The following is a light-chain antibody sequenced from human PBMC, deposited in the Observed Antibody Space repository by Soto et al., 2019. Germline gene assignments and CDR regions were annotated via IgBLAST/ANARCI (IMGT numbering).Light chain of an antibody. CDR1: SSDVGSYNL. V-gene: IGLV2-23*01. CDR3: CSYAGSGTYV. J-gene: IGLJ1*01. Sequence: QSALTQPASVSASPGQSITISCTGTSSDVGSYNLVSWYQQHPGKAPKLLIYEGSKRPSGVSDRLSGSKSGNTASLTISGLQAEDEADYYCCSYAGSGTYVFGTGTKLTVL. CDR2: EGS.